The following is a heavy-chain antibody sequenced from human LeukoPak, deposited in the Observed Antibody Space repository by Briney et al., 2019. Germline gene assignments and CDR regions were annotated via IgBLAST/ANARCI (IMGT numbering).Heavy chain of an antibody. CDR3: ARDPLIGYCSSTSCYGWFDP. CDR2: INPSGGST. V-gene: IGHV1-46*01. D-gene: IGHD2-2*01. Sequence: ASVKVSCKASGYTFTSYYMHWVRQAPGQGLEWMGVINPSGGSTSYAQKFQGRVTMTRDTSTSTVYMELSGLRSEDTAVYYCARDPLIGYCSSTSCYGWFDPWGQGTLVTVSS. J-gene: IGHJ5*02. CDR1: GYTFTSYY.